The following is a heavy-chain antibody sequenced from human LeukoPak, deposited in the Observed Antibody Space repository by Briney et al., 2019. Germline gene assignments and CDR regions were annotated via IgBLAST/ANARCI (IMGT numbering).Heavy chain of an antibody. Sequence: PSETLSLTCTVSGGSLSSYYWSWIRQPPGKGLEWIGYIYYSGSTNYNPSLKSRVTISVDTSKNQFSLKLSSVTAADTAVYYCARHQVGDYWFDPWGQGTLVTVSS. CDR3: ARHQVGDYWFDP. CDR1: GGSLSSYY. J-gene: IGHJ5*02. D-gene: IGHD4-17*01. V-gene: IGHV4-59*08. CDR2: IYYSGST.